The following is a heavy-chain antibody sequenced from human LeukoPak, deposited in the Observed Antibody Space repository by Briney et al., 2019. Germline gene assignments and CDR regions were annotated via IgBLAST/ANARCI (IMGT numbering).Heavy chain of an antibody. CDR2: IYYSGST. Sequence: SETLSLTCTVSGGSISSYYWSWIRQPPGKGLEWIGYIYYSGSTNYNPSLKSRVTISVDTSKNQFSLKLSSVTAADTAVYYCARGKSGSSWTRWFDPWGQGTLVTVSS. V-gene: IGHV4-59*01. D-gene: IGHD6-13*01. CDR1: GGSISSYY. J-gene: IGHJ5*02. CDR3: ARGKSGSSWTRWFDP.